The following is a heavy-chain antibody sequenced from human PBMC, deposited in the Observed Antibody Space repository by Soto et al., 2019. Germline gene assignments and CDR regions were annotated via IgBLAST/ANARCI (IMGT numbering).Heavy chain of an antibody. CDR2: INPNSGGT. Sequence: ASVKVSCKASGYTFTGYYMHWVRQAPGQGLEWMGWINPNSGGTNYAQKFQGWLTMTRDTSISTAYMELSRLRSDDTAVYYCARDHSSSWYGTDYYYGMYVWGQGTTVTVSS. CDR1: GYTFTGYY. D-gene: IGHD6-13*01. V-gene: IGHV1-2*04. CDR3: ARDHSSSWYGTDYYYGMYV. J-gene: IGHJ6*02.